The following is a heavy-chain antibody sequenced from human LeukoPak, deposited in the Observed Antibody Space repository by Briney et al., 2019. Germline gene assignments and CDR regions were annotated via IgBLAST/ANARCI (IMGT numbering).Heavy chain of an antibody. Sequence: SETLSLTCTVSGGSISSGDYYWSWIRQPPGKGLEWIGYIYYSGSTYYNPSLKSRVTISVDTSKNHFSLKLSSVTAADTAVYYCARQLGYGMDVWGQGTTVTVSS. J-gene: IGHJ6*02. V-gene: IGHV4-30-4*01. CDR3: ARQLGYGMDV. D-gene: IGHD1-1*01. CDR1: GGSISSGDYY. CDR2: IYYSGST.